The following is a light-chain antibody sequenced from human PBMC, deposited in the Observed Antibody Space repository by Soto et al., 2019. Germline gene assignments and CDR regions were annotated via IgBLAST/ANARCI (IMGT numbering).Light chain of an antibody. CDR3: SSYTGSRTYVV. Sequence: QYALTQPASVSGSPGQSITISCTGTSSDVGGYNYVSWYQQHQGKAPKLMIYDVSNRPSGVSNRFSGSKSANTASLTISGLQVVDEADYYCSSYTGSRTYVVFGGGTKLTVL. V-gene: IGLV2-14*01. CDR1: SSDVGGYNY. CDR2: DVS. J-gene: IGLJ2*01.